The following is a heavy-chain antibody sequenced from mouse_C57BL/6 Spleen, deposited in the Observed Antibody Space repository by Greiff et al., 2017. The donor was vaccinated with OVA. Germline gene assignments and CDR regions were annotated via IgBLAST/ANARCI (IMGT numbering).Heavy chain of an antibody. V-gene: IGHV1-50*01. CDR2: IDPSDSYT. CDR1: GYTFTSYW. J-gene: IGHJ3*01. CDR3: ARLSYGSSRFAY. Sequence: QVQLQQPGAELVKPGASVKLSCKASGYTFTSYWMQWVKQRPGQGLEWIGEIDPSDSYTNYNQKFKGKATLTVDTSSSTAYMQLSSLTSEDSAVYYCARLSYGSSRFAYWGQGTLVTVSA. D-gene: IGHD1-1*01.